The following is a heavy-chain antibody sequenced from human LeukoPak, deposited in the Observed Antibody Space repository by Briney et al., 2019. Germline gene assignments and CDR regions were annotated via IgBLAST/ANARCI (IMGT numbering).Heavy chain of an antibody. D-gene: IGHD5-12*01. CDR1: GFTFTSYA. Sequence: PGESLRLSCAASGFTFTSYAMNWVRQAPGKGLEWVAAISGSGGATYYPDSVKGRFTISRDNSGNTVFLQMVSVRADDADEYSCARSRRGGYAYGFELQHWGQGTLVTVSS. V-gene: IGHV3-23*01. CDR3: ARSRRGGYAYGFELQH. CDR2: ISGSGGAT. J-gene: IGHJ1*01.